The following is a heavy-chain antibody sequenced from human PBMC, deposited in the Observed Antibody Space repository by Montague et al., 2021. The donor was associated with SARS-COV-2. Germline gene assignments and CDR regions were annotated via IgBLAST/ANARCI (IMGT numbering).Heavy chain of an antibody. CDR1: GDSVSSNSGS. CDR3: TYHSGSYVWFDP. D-gene: IGHD1-26*01. J-gene: IGHJ5*02. Sequence: CAISGDSVSSNSGSWNWIRQSPSRGLEWLGRTYYRSKWYNDYSVSVKSRITITPDTSKNQFSLQLNSVTPDDTAMYYCTYHSGSYVWFDPWGQGILVIVSS. V-gene: IGHV6-1*01. CDR2: TYYRSKWYN.